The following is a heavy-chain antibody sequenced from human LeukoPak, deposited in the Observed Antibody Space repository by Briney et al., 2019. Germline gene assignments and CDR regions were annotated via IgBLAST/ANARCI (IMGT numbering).Heavy chain of an antibody. CDR1: GFTFSSYW. CDR3: AREYSSSWVTLNM. CDR2: INTDGSST. J-gene: IGHJ4*02. Sequence: GGSLRLSCAASGFTFSSYWMHWVRQAPGKGLVWVSRINTDGSSTSYADSVKGRFTISRDNAKNTLYLQMNSLRAEDTAVYYCAREYSSSWVTLNMGGQGTLVTVSS. V-gene: IGHV3-74*01. D-gene: IGHD6-13*01.